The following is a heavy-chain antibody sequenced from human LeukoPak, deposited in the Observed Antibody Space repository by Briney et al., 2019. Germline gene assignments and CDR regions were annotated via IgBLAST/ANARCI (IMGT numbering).Heavy chain of an antibody. Sequence: PGGSLRLSCAASGFTFSSCSMNWVRQAPGKGLEWVSSISSSSSYIYYADSVKGRFTISRDNAKNSLYLQMNSLRAEDTAVYYCARDKRPITIFGVVMVRAMDVWGKGTTVTVSS. CDR3: ARDKRPITIFGVVMVRAMDV. V-gene: IGHV3-21*01. CDR1: GFTFSSCS. D-gene: IGHD3-3*01. CDR2: ISSSSSYI. J-gene: IGHJ6*03.